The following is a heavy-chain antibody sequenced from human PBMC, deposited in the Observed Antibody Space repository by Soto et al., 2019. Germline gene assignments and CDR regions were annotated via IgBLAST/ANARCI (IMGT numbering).Heavy chain of an antibody. D-gene: IGHD6-19*01. Sequence: ASVKVSCKASGYTFIAYYIPWVRQAPGQGLEWMGWINPDSGATNYAQKFQGRVTMTSDTSISAASMELSRLRSDDTAVYYCARDRGSGWYDNFDYWG. CDR3: ARDRGSGWYDNFDY. J-gene: IGHJ4*01. CDR2: INPDSGAT. CDR1: GYTFIAYY. V-gene: IGHV1-2*02.